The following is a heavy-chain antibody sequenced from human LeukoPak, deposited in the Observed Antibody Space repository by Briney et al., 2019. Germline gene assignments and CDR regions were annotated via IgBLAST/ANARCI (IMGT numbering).Heavy chain of an antibody. J-gene: IGHJ4*02. CDR2: INANSGGT. V-gene: IGHV1-2*06. CDR1: GYIFTGFY. Sequence: GASVKVSCKASGYIFTGFYMHWVRQAPGQGLEWMGRINANSGGTNSVQKFQGRVTMTRDTSINTAYMELNSLRSDDTAVYYCARSSGSNFDFDYWGQGTLVTVSS. CDR3: ARSSGSNFDFDY. D-gene: IGHD1-26*01.